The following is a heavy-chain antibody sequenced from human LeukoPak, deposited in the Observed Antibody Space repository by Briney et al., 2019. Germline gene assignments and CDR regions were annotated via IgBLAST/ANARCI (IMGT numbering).Heavy chain of an antibody. CDR1: GFIFDDYG. D-gene: IGHD4-11*01. J-gene: IGHJ2*01. CDR2: ISSSSSTI. Sequence: GGSLRLSCAASGFIFDDYGMSWVRQAPGKGLEWVSYISSSSSTIYYADSVKGRLTISRDNAKNSLYLQMNSLRDEDTAVYYCTRDPPTLAPSNWYFDLLGRGTLVTVSS. CDR3: TRDPPTLAPSNWYFDL. V-gene: IGHV3-48*02.